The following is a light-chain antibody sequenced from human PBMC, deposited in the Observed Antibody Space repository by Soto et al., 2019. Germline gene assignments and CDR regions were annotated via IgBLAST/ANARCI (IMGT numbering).Light chain of an antibody. V-gene: IGLV2-8*01. CDR3: SSYACINNLV. CDR1: SSDVGGHNY. CDR2: EVT. Sequence: QSVLTQPPSASGSPGQSVTISCTGTSSDVGGHNYVSWYQQRPGKAPKLIIYEVTQRPSGVSDRFSGSKSGNTATLTVSGLQAEDEAAYHCSSYACINNLVFGGVTKLTVL. J-gene: IGLJ2*01.